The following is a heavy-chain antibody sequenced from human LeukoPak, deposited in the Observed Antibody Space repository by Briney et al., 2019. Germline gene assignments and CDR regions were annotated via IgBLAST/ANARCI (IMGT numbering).Heavy chain of an antibody. CDR3: ARRFSDSSGYYYLFDY. J-gene: IGHJ4*02. CDR1: GYSFTNYW. CDR2: IYPGDSDT. V-gene: IGHV5-51*01. D-gene: IGHD3-22*01. Sequence: GESLKISCKGSGYSFTNYWIGWVRQMPGKGLEWMGIIYPGDSDTRHSPSFQGQVTISADKSISTAYLQWSSLKASDTAMYYCARRFSDSSGYYYLFDYWGQGTLVTVSS.